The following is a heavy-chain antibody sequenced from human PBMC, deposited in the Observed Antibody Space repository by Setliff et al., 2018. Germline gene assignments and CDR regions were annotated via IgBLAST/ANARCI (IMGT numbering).Heavy chain of an antibody. D-gene: IGHD5-18*01. CDR3: AREGVDTRSSTDYRYYMDV. J-gene: IGHJ6*03. V-gene: IGHV1-69*05. CDR2: ISPANGNT. CDR1: GATFSSYG. Sequence: SVKVSCKASGATFSSYGISWVRQAPGQGLEWMGWISPANGNTNYIQRFQDRVTIITDESTSTAYMELSSLRTEDTAVYYCAREGVDTRSSTDYRYYMDVWGKGTTVTVSS.